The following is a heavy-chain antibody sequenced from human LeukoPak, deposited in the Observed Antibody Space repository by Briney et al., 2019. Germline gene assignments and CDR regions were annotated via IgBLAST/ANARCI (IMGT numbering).Heavy chain of an antibody. CDR3: GIDPFSCSTNGCYVY. J-gene: IGHJ4*02. Sequence: TPSSPWKSGDRQAPGKGMEWVANISQDGSAQYYVESVKGRFTISRDNADNSLYLFMNSLGDEDSAGYYCGIDPFSCSTNGCYVYWGRGPPVT. CDR1: TPSSPW. CDR2: ISQDGSAQ. D-gene: IGHD2-2*01. V-gene: IGHV3-7*01.